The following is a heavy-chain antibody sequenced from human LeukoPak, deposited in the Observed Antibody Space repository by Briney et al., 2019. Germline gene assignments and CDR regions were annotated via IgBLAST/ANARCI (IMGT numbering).Heavy chain of an antibody. CDR2: IGGSGGGT. J-gene: IGHJ4*02. CDR1: GFTFSDYA. V-gene: IGHV3-23*01. D-gene: IGHD4/OR15-4a*01. Sequence: PGGSLRLSCEASGFTFSDYALSWVRQAPGKGLEWVSAIGGSGGGTNYADSVKGRFTISRDNSKNAVFLQMNSLRAEDTAVYYCSKAAINALTYYFDYWGQGTLVTISS. CDR3: SKAAINALTYYFDY.